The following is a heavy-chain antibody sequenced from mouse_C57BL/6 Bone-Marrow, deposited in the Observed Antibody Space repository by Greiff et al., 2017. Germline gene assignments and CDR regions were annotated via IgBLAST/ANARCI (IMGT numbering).Heavy chain of an antibody. J-gene: IGHJ2*01. CDR1: GYTFTSYW. CDR2: IYPGSGST. CDR3: EKRGWLLQDLDY. V-gene: IGHV1-55*01. D-gene: IGHD2-3*01. Sequence: QVQLQQPGAELVKPGASVKMSCKASGYTFTSYWITWVKQRPGPGLEWIGDIYPGSGSTNYNEKFKSKATLTVDTSSSTAYMQLSSLTSADSAVYNCEKRGWLLQDLDYWGQGTTLTVSS.